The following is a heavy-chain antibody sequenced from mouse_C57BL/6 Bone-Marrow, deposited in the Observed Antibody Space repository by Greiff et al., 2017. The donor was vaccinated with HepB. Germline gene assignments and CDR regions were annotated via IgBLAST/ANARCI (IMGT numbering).Heavy chain of an antibody. CDR1: GYTFTSYG. CDR3: ARGPYYYGSSYDYFDY. CDR2: IYPRSGNT. V-gene: IGHV1-81*01. D-gene: IGHD1-1*01. J-gene: IGHJ2*01. Sequence: VQVVESGAELARPGASVKLSCKASGYTFTSYGLSWVKQSTGQGLEWIGEIYPRSGNTYYNEKFKGKATLTADKSSSTAYMELRSLTSEDSAVYFCARGPYYYGSSYDYFDYWGQGTTLTVSS.